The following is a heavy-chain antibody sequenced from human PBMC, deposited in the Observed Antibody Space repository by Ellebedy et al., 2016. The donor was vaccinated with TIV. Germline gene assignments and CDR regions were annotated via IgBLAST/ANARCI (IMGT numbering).Heavy chain of an antibody. D-gene: IGHD6-19*01. CDR1: GFTFSSYD. CDR3: ARGGSSGWHNYYYYGMDV. J-gene: IGHJ6*02. Sequence: GESLKISCAASGFTFSSYDMHWVRQATGKGLEWVSAIGTAGDTYYPGSVKGRFTISRENAKNSLYLQMNSLRAGDTAVYYCARGGSSGWHNYYYYGMDVWGQGTTVTVSS. V-gene: IGHV3-13*01. CDR2: IGTAGDT.